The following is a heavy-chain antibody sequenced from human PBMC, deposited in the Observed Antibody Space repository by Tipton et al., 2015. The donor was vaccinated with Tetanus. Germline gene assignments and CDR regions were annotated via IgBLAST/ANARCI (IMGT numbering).Heavy chain of an antibody. CDR3: ARVGFGYSGYHFYGY. V-gene: IGHV4-59*01. Sequence: TLSLTCTVSGGSISGYFWTWIRQPPGKGLECIGYVYYTGSTNHNPPFESRVTMSVDTSKNQISLKLSSVTAADTAVYYCARVGFGYSGYHFYGYWGQGTLVTVSS. CDR1: GGSISGYF. CDR2: VYYTGST. D-gene: IGHD5-12*01. J-gene: IGHJ4*02.